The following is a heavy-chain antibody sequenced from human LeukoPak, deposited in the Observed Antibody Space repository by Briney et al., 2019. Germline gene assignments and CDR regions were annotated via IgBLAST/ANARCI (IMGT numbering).Heavy chain of an antibody. V-gene: IGHV4-30-2*06. J-gene: IGHJ4*02. D-gene: IGHD4-17*01. Sequence: PSETLSLTCAVSGGSISSTGYSWSWIRQSPGKGLEWIGYIYHSGGTYYNPSLRSRVTISIDRSKNQFSLNLSSVTAADTAVYYCARTGTTTHFENWGQGILVTVSS. CDR3: ARTGTTTHFEN. CDR1: GGSISSTGYS. CDR2: IYHSGGT.